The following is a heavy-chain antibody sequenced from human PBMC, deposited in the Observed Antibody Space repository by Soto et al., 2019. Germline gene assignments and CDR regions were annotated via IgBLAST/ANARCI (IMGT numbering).Heavy chain of an antibody. J-gene: IGHJ4*02. V-gene: IGHV4-34*01. CDR2: INHSGFT. Sequence: PSETLSLTRDVSGGSFTGYYWSWIRQPPGKGLEWIGEINHSGFTNYNPSLTGRVTISLDTSKSQFSLKLSSLTAADTAFYFCARGHGRFAHWGQGTLVTVSS. CDR3: ARGHGRFAH. CDR1: GGSFTGYY.